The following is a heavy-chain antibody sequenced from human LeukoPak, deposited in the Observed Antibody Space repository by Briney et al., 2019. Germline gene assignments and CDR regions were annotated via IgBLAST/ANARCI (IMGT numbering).Heavy chain of an antibody. Sequence: GGSLRLSCAASGFSFSTYAMSWVREAPGQGLEWVSAISGSGKTYYPDSVKGRFTISRDNSKNTLFLQMNGLRAEDTAVYYCAKERDAKGYFDYWGQGTLVTVSS. V-gene: IGHV3-23*01. J-gene: IGHJ4*02. CDR1: GFSFSTYA. CDR3: AKERDAKGYFDY. CDR2: ISGSGKT.